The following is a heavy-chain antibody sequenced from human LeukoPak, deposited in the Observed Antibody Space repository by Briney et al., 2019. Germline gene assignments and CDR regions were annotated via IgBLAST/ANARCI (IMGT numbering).Heavy chain of an antibody. Sequence: ASVKVSCKASGYTFTGYYMHWVRQAPGQGLEWMGWINPNSGGTNYAQKFQGRVTMTRDTSISTAYMELSRLRPDDTAVYYCARGYCSGGSCYVNWFDPWGQGTLVTVSS. D-gene: IGHD2-15*01. CDR3: ARGYCSGGSCYVNWFDP. CDR1: GYTFTGYY. CDR2: INPNSGGT. J-gene: IGHJ5*02. V-gene: IGHV1-2*02.